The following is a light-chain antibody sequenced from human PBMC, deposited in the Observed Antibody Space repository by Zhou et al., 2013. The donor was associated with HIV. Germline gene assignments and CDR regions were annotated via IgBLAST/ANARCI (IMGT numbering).Light chain of an antibody. CDR1: QSLVHSDGNTY. CDR2: KVS. V-gene: IGKV2-30*02. J-gene: IGKJ5*01. CDR3: MQGTHWPS. Sequence: DVVMTQSPLSLPVTLGQPASISCRSSQSLVHSDGNTYLNWFLQRPGQSPRRLIYKVSNREFGVPDRFSGSGSGTDFTLKISRVEAEDVGVYYCMQGTHWPSFGQGTRLEIK.